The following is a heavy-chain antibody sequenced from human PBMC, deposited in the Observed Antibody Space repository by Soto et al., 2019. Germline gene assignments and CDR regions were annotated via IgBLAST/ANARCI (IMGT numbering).Heavy chain of an antibody. CDR3: ARTYYYDSSGYYDGFDP. D-gene: IGHD3-22*01. CDR1: GFTFSSYA. Sequence: PGGSLRLSCAASGFTFSSYAMHWVRQAPGKGLEWVAVISYDGSNKYYADSVKGRFTISRDNSKNTLYLQMNSLRAADTAVYYCARTYYYDSSGYYDGFDPWGQGTLVTVSS. J-gene: IGHJ5*02. CDR2: ISYDGSNK. V-gene: IGHV3-30-3*01.